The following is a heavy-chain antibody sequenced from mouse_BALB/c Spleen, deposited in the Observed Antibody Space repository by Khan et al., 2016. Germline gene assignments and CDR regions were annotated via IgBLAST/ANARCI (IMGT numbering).Heavy chain of an antibody. D-gene: IGHD1-2*01. CDR1: GYSITSAYA. Sequence: EVQLQESGPGLVKPSQSLSLTCTVTGYSITSAYAWNWIRQFPGNKLEWMGYIRYSGTTTYNPSLKSRISIARDASKNQFFLQLYSVTPEATATYYCTRSPTATRYCDVWGAGTTVTVSS. CDR3: TRSPTATRYCDV. CDR2: IRYSGTT. V-gene: IGHV3-2*02. J-gene: IGHJ1*01.